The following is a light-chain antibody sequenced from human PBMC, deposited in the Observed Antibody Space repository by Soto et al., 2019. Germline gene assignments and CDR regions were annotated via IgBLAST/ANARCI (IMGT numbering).Light chain of an antibody. Sequence: DIVMTQSPDSLAVSLGERATINCKSSQSVLYSSNNQNYLAWYQQKPGQPPKLLIYWASTRESGVPDRFSGSGSGTDFTLTISSLQAEDVAAYYCQQYYSTPFTFGPGTKVDIK. CDR1: QSVLYSSNNQNY. CDR3: QQYYSTPFT. CDR2: WAS. V-gene: IGKV4-1*01. J-gene: IGKJ3*01.